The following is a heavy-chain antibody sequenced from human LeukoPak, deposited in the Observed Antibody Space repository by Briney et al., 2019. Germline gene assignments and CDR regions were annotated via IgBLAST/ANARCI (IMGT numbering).Heavy chain of an antibody. CDR2: ISGSGRTI. CDR3: ARGLGPMVRGGLNWFDP. Sequence: GGSLRLSCAASGFTFSSYEMNWVRQAPGKGLEWVSYISGSGRTIYYANSVKGRFTISRDNAKNSLYLQMNSLRADDTAVYYCARGLGPMVRGGLNWFDPWGQGTLVTVSS. J-gene: IGHJ5*02. V-gene: IGHV3-48*03. CDR1: GFTFSSYE. D-gene: IGHD3-10*01.